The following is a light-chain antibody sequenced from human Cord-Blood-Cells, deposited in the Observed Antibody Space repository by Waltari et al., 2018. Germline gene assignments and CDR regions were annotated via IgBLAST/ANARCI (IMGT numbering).Light chain of an antibody. J-gene: IGLJ1*01. V-gene: IGLV3-19*01. CDR3: NSRDSSGNHQRV. Sequence: SSELTQDPAVSVALGQTVRITCQGDSLRSYYASWYQQKPGQAPVLVFSGKNNRPSGTPDRFAGSSSGNTASWTITGAQAEDEADYDCNSRDSSGNHQRVFGTGTKVTVL. CDR2: GKN. CDR1: SLRSYY.